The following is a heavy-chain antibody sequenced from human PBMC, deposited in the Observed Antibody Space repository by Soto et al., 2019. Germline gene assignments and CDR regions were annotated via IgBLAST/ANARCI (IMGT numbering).Heavy chain of an antibody. J-gene: IGHJ4*02. CDR3: AREASYYYGSGRELDY. CDR2: IWYDGSNK. CDR1: GFTFSSYG. V-gene: IGHV3-33*01. D-gene: IGHD3-10*01. Sequence: GGSLRLSCAASGFTFSSYGMHWVRQAPGKGLEWVAVIWYDGSNKYYADSVKGRFTISRDNPKNTLYLQMSSLRAEDTAVYYCAREASYYYGSGRELDYWGQGTLVTVSS.